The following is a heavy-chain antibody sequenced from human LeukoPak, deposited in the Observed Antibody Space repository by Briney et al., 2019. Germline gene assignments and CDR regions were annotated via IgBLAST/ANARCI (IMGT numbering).Heavy chain of an antibody. J-gene: IGHJ4*02. Sequence: ASVKVSCKASGYTFTNYGISWVRQAPGQGLEWMGWISAYNDKTNYAQKLQGRVTVTTDTSISTAYMELSSLRSEDTAVYYCARELRITMVRGTSPPGYWGQGTLVTVSS. CDR2: ISAYNDKT. CDR1: GYTFTNYG. CDR3: ARELRITMVRGTSPPGY. D-gene: IGHD3-10*01. V-gene: IGHV1-18*01.